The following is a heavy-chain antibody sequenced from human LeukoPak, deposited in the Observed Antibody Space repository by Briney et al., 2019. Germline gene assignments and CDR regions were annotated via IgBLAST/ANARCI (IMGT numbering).Heavy chain of an antibody. D-gene: IGHD4-17*01. V-gene: IGHV3-23*01. CDR1: GFTFSSYA. CDR2: TSGSGDST. J-gene: IGHJ4*02. CDR3: AKADGLTVTTHFDY. Sequence: GGSLRLSCAASGFTFSSYAMSWVRQAPGKGLEWVSGTSGSGDSTYYADSVKGRFTVSRDNSKNTLYLQMNSLRAEDTAVYYCAKADGLTVTTHFDYWGQGTLVTVSS.